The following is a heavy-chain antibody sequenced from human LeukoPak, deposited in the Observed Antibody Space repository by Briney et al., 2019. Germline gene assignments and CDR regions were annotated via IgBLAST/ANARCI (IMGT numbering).Heavy chain of an antibody. CDR2: ITEDGGAR. CDR1: GFTFSAYS. V-gene: IGHV3-23*01. J-gene: IGHJ4*02. CDR3: AKESLPHRGYYFDS. D-gene: IGHD3-22*01. Sequence: GGSLRLSCAASGFTFSAYSMSWVRQAPGKGLEWVSAITEDGGARLYADSVKGRFTISRDNSENTVSLQVNSLRAGDTAVYFCAKESLPHRGYYFDSWGRGTLISVSS.